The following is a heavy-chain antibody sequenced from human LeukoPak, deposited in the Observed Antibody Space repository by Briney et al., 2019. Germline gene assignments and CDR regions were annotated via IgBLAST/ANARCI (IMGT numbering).Heavy chain of an antibody. CDR2: IYTSGST. Sequence: SQTLSLTCTVSGGSISSGSYHWSWLRQPAGKGLEWIGRIYTSGSTNYNPSLKSRVTISVDTSQNQFSLKLSSVTAADTAVYYCARGGYSYGLQRYFDYWGQGTLVTVSS. CDR1: GGSISSGSYH. J-gene: IGHJ4*02. CDR3: ARGGYSYGLQRYFDY. V-gene: IGHV4-61*02. D-gene: IGHD5-18*01.